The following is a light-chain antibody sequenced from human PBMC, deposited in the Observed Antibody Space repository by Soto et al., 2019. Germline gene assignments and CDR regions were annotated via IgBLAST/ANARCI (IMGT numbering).Light chain of an antibody. CDR3: QQRSNWPPIT. CDR2: DAS. Sequence: EIVLTQSPATLSLSTGERATLSCRASQSVSSYLAWYQQKPGQAPRLLIYDASNRATGIPARFSGSGSGTDFTLTISSLEPEDFAVYYCQQRSNWPPITFGQGTLLAV. V-gene: IGKV3-11*01. CDR1: QSVSSY. J-gene: IGKJ5*01.